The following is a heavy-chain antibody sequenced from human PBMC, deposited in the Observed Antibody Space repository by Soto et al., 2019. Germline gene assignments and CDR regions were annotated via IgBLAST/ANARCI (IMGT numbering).Heavy chain of an antibody. CDR3: ARILRPPYYYYYMDV. V-gene: IGHV1-8*01. CDR1: GYTFTSYD. D-gene: IGHD1-26*01. CDR2: MNPNSGNT. Sequence: QVQLMQSGAEVKKPGASVKVSCKASGYTFTSYDINWVRQATGQGLEWRGWMNPNSGNTGYAQKFQGRVTMTRNTSISTAYMELSSLRSEDTAVYYCARILRPPYYYYYMDVWGKGTTVTVSS. J-gene: IGHJ6*03.